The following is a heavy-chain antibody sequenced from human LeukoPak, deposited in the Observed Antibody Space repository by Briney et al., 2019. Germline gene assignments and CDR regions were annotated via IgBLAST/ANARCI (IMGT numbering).Heavy chain of an antibody. D-gene: IGHD3-22*01. CDR2: IYYSGST. V-gene: IGHV4-39*01. J-gene: IGHJ4*02. CDR3: ARHIFPHQDDSSGYFDY. CDR1: GGSISSSSYY. Sequence: SETLSLTCTVSGGSISSSSYYWGWIRQPPGKGLEWIGSIYYSGSTYYNPSLKSRVTISVDTSKNQFSLKLSSVTAADTAVYYCARHIFPHQDDSSGYFDYWGQGTLVTVSS.